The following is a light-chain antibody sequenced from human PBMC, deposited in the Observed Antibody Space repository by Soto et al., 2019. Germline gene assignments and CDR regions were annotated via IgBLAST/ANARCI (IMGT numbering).Light chain of an antibody. CDR2: EVS. CDR1: SSDVGGYNY. CDR3: SSYADTNNRV. V-gene: IGLV2-8*01. Sequence: QSALTQPPSAYGSPGQSVTISCTGTSSDVGGYNYVSWYQQHPGKAPKLMIYEVSKRPSGVPDRFSGSKSDNTASLTVSGLQAEDEADYFCSSYADTNNRVFGTGTKLTVL. J-gene: IGLJ1*01.